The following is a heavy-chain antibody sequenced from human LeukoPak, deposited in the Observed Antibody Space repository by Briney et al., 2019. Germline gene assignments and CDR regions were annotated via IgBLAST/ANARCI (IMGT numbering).Heavy chain of an antibody. J-gene: IGHJ4*02. CDR1: GYTFTRYY. D-gene: IGHD2-2*02. V-gene: IGHV1-2*02. Sequence: ASVKVSCKASGYTFTRYYMHWVRQAPGQGLEWMGWINPNSGGTNYAQKFQGRVTMTRDTSISTAYMELSRLRSDDTAVYYCARDGPGGYCSSTSCYNLQYYFDHWGQGTLVTVSS. CDR2: INPNSGGT. CDR3: ARDGPGGYCSSTSCYNLQYYFDH.